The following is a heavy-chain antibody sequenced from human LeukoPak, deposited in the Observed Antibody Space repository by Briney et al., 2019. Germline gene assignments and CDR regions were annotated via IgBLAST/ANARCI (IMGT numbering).Heavy chain of an antibody. CDR1: GFTFSSYA. D-gene: IGHD3-22*01. CDR2: ISGSGGST. V-gene: IGHV3-23*01. CDR3: AKHTPTYYYDSSGYYFDY. Sequence: GGSLRLSCAASGFTFSSYAMSWVRQAPGKGLEWVSAISGSGGSTYYADSVKGRFTISGDNSKNTLYLQMNSLRAEDTAVYYCAKHTPTYYYDSSGYYFDYWGQGTLVTVSS. J-gene: IGHJ4*02.